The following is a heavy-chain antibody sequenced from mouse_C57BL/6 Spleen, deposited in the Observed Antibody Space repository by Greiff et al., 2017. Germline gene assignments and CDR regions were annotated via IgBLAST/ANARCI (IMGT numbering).Heavy chain of an antibody. V-gene: IGHV1-74*01. J-gene: IGHJ4*01. Sequence: QVQLQPPGAELVKPGASVKVSCKASGYTFTSYWMHWVKQRPGQGLEWIGRIHPSDSDTNYNQKFKGKATMTVDKSSSTAYMQLSSLTSEDSAVYYCESYYDGPYAMDYWGQGTSGTVSS. CDR3: ESYYDGPYAMDY. CDR2: IHPSDSDT. D-gene: IGHD1-1*01. CDR1: GYTFTSYW.